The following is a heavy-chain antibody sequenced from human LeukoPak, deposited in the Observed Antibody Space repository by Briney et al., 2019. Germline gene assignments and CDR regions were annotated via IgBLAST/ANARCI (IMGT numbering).Heavy chain of an antibody. CDR2: VYYSGST. D-gene: IGHD2-8*01. V-gene: IGHV4-39*01. J-gene: IGHJ4*02. CDR3: ARTVSAGYFDY. Sequence: PSETLSLTCSVSGGSFTGTTYYWAWIRRPPGKGLEWTGSVYYSGSTSYSPSLKSRVTISVDTSKNQFSLRLTSVTAADTSVYYCARTVSAGYFDYWGQGTLVTVSS. CDR1: GGSFTGTTYY.